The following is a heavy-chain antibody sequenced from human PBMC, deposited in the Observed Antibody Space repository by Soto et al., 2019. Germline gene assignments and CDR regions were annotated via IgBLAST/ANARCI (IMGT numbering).Heavy chain of an antibody. Sequence: QVQLVESGGGVVQPGRSLRLSCAASGFTFSSYGMHWVRQAPGKGLEWVAVIWYDGSNKYYADSVKGRFTISRDNSKNTLYLQMNSLRAEDTAVYYCARDGLGFWSGSGGMDVWGQGTTVTVSS. D-gene: IGHD3-3*01. CDR1: GFTFSSYG. CDR2: IWYDGSNK. CDR3: ARDGLGFWSGSGGMDV. V-gene: IGHV3-33*01. J-gene: IGHJ6*02.